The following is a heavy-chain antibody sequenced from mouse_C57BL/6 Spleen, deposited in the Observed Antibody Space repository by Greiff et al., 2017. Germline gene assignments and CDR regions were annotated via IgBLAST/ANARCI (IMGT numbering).Heavy chain of an antibody. Sequence: VQLKQSGPELVKPGASVKISCKASGYTFTDYYMNWVKQSHGKSLEWIGDINPNNGGTSYNQKFKGKATLTVDKSSSTAYMELRSLTSEDSAVYYCARRRELGHFDYWGQGTTLTVSS. D-gene: IGHD4-1*01. CDR3: ARRRELGHFDY. J-gene: IGHJ2*01. CDR1: GYTFTDYY. CDR2: INPNNGGT. V-gene: IGHV1-26*01.